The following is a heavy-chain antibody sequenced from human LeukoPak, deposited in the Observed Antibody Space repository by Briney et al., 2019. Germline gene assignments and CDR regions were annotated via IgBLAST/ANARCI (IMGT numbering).Heavy chain of an antibody. J-gene: IGHJ4*02. CDR3: ARVQWELRGVGSYFEY. V-gene: IGHV3-7*01. CDR1: GFTFSSYW. CDR2: TKQDGSEK. D-gene: IGHD1-26*01. Sequence: PGGSLRLSCVVSGFTFSSYWMSWVRQAPGKGLEWVANTKQDGSEKYYVDSVRGRFTMSRDNAKNSLYLQMNSLRAEDTAVYYCARVQWELRGVGSYFEYWGQGALVTVSS.